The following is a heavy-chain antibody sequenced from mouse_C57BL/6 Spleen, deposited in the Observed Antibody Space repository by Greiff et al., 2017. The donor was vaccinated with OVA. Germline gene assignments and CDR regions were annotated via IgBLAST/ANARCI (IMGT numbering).Heavy chain of an antibody. CDR3: ASNYGSSYDYAMDY. CDR1: GYTFTSYT. Sequence: QVQLQQSGAELARPGASVKMSCKASGYTFTSYTMHWVKQRPGQGLEWIGYINPSSGYTKYNQKFKDKATLTADKSSSTAYMQLSSLTSEDSAVYYCASNYGSSYDYAMDYWGQGTSGTVSS. V-gene: IGHV1-4*01. J-gene: IGHJ4*01. CDR2: INPSSGYT. D-gene: IGHD1-1*01.